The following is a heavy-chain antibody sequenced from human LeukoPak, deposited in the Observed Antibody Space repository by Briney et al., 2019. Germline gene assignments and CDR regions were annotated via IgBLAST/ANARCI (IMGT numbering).Heavy chain of an antibody. CDR2: INHSGST. J-gene: IGHJ6*02. D-gene: IGHD2-15*01. Sequence: SETLSLTCAVYGGSFSGYYWSWIRQPPGKGLEWIGEINHSGSTNYNPSLKSRVTISVDTSKNQFSLKLSSVTPEDTAVYYCARDLDLLLYGMDVWGQGTTVTVSS. V-gene: IGHV4-34*01. CDR3: ARDLDLLLYGMDV. CDR1: GGSFSGYY.